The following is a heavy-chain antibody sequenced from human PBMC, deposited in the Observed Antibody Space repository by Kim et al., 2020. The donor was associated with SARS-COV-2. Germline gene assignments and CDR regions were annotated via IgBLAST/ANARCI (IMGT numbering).Heavy chain of an antibody. D-gene: IGHD2-21*01. Sequence: GGSLRLSCAASGFTFSSYWMHWVRRAPGKGLEWVSRIKSDETGTTYADSVKGRFTISRDNAKNTLYLQMNSLSAEDTAVYYCASDTLLYGLDVWGQGTT. CDR3: ASDTLLYGLDV. CDR1: GFTFSSYW. V-gene: IGHV3-74*03. J-gene: IGHJ6*02. CDR2: IKSDETGT.